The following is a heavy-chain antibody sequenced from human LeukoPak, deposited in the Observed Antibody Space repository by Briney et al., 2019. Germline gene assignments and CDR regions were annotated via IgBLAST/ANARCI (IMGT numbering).Heavy chain of an antibody. CDR1: GYSITSAYY. V-gene: IGHV4-38-2*02. D-gene: IGHD2-15*01. CDR2: FFLKGST. Sequence: SETLSLTCTVSGYSITSAYYWGWIRQPPGKGLEWIGRFFLKGSTYYNPSLKSRVTISVDTSKNQFSLTLSSVTAADTAVYYCARASCGGGTCYDSRGWFDPWGQGTLVTVSS. CDR3: ARASCGGGTCYDSRGWFDP. J-gene: IGHJ5*02.